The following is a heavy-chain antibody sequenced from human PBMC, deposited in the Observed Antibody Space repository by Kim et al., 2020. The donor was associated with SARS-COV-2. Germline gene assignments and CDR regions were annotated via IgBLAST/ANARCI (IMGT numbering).Heavy chain of an antibody. D-gene: IGHD3-3*01. CDR3: ARDEGYDCWSGYVVSSYYVDV. CDR2: INSDGSST. CDR1: GFTFSSYW. V-gene: IGHV3-74*01. Sequence: GGSLRLSCAASGFTFSSYWMHWVRQAPGKGLVWVSRINSDGSSTSYADSVKGRFTISRDNAKNTLYLQMNSLRAEDTAVYYCARDEGYDCWSGYVVSSYYVDVWGKGTTVPVSS. J-gene: IGHJ6*03.